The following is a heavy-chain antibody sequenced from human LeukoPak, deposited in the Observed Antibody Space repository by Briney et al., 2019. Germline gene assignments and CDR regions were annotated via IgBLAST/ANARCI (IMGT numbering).Heavy chain of an antibody. J-gene: IGHJ4*02. Sequence: PSETLSLTCTVSGGSISSGGYYWSWRRQPPGKGLEWIGYIYHSGSTYYNPSLKSRVTISVDRSKNQFSLKLSSVTAADTAVYYCASLYYYGSGSYPNWGQGTLVTVSS. CDR1: GGSISSGGYY. CDR2: IYHSGST. D-gene: IGHD3-10*01. CDR3: ASLYYYGSGSYPN. V-gene: IGHV4-30-2*01.